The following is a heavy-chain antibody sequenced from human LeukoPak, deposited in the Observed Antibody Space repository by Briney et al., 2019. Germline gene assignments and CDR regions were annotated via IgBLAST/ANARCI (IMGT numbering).Heavy chain of an antibody. CDR2: ISSGGST. Sequence: GGSLRLSCVASGFTFSNYWMSWVRQAPGKGLDWVSVISSGGSTYYADSVRGRFTISRDNSKNTLYLQMNSLRAEDTAVYYCATTMIRGGKFFDFWGQGTLVTVSS. CDR1: GFTFSNYW. V-gene: IGHV3-53*01. D-gene: IGHD3-10*01. J-gene: IGHJ4*02. CDR3: ATTMIRGGKFFDF.